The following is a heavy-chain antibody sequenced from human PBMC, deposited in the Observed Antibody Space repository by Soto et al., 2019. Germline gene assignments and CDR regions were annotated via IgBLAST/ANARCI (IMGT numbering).Heavy chain of an antibody. V-gene: IGHV5-51*01. CDR1: GYSFTSYW. CDR3: ARLGGGYCSGGSCHYYYYYYGMDV. Sequence: GESLKISCNGSGYSFTSYWIGWVRQMPGKGLEWMGIIYPGDSDTRYSPSFQGQVTISADKSISTAYLQWSSLKASDTAMYYCARLGGGYCSGGSCHYYYYYYGMDVWGQGTTVTVSS. CDR2: IYPGDSDT. J-gene: IGHJ6*02. D-gene: IGHD2-15*01.